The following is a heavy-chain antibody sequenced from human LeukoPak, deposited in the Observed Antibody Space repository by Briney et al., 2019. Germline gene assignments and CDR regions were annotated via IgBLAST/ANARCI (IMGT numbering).Heavy chain of an antibody. Sequence: GESLKISCKGSGYSFTSYWIGWVRQMPGKGLEWMGIIYPGDSDTRYSPSFQGQVTISADKSISTAYLQWSSLKASDTAMYYCARGFGADYYETRFDYWGQGTLVTVSS. V-gene: IGHV5-51*01. CDR1: GYSFTSYW. D-gene: IGHD3-22*01. CDR3: ARGFGADYYETRFDY. CDR2: IYPGDSDT. J-gene: IGHJ4*02.